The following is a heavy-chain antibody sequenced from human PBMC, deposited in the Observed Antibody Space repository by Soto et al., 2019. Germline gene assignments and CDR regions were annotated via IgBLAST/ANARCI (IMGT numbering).Heavy chain of an antibody. CDR1: GGTFRNNA. Sequence: ASVKVSCKASGGTFRNNALTWVRQAPGQGLEWMGGIIPMFAVTDYAQKFQGRVTITADESTSTVYMELSSLKSEDTAVYFCARAISDYVGMDVWGQGTTVTVSS. D-gene: IGHD6-25*01. V-gene: IGHV1-69*13. CDR2: IIPMFAVT. J-gene: IGHJ6*02. CDR3: ARAISDYVGMDV.